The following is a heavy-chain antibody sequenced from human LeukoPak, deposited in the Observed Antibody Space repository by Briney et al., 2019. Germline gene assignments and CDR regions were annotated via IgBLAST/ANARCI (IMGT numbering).Heavy chain of an antibody. CDR2: MSSSTRTI. CDR1: GFTFSSYS. CDR3: ARDQDYDSSGYLVGGFDY. V-gene: IGHV3-48*04. D-gene: IGHD3-22*01. J-gene: IGHJ4*02. Sequence: TGGSLRLSCAASGFTFSSYSMNWVRQAPGKGLEWVSYMSSSTRTIYYADSVKGRFTISRDNAKNSLYLQMNSLRAEDTAVYYCARDQDYDSSGYLVGGFDYWGQGTLVTVSS.